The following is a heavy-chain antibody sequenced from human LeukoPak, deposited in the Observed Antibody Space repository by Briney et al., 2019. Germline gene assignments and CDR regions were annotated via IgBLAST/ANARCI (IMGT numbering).Heavy chain of an antibody. CDR2: SSVSGGST. J-gene: IGHJ4*02. D-gene: IGHD6-13*01. CDR1: RFTFSIYA. V-gene: IGHV3-23*01. Sequence: GGSLRLSCAASRFTFSIYAMSWVRQPPGKGLEWVSVSSVSGGSTYYAHSLKGRFTIYRENYKTTLYLQMNRLRAEDTAVYYCAGSSSWYCPGDYWGQGTLVTVSS. CDR3: AGSSSWYCPGDY.